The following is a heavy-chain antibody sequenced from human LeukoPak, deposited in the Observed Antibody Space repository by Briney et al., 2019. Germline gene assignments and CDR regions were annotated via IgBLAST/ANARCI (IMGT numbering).Heavy chain of an antibody. Sequence: GGSLRLSCAASGFTFSSYSMNWVRQAPGKGLEWVSSISSSSSYIYYADSVKGRFTISRDNAKNSLYLQMNSLRAEDTAVYYCARDSVDIVATTIFDYWGQGTLVTVSS. V-gene: IGHV3-21*01. D-gene: IGHD5-12*01. CDR3: ARDSVDIVATTIFDY. CDR2: ISSSSSYI. CDR1: GFTFSSYS. J-gene: IGHJ4*02.